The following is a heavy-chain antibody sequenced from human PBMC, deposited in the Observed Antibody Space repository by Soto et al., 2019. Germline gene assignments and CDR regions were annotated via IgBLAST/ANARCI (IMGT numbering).Heavy chain of an antibody. D-gene: IGHD6-6*01. Sequence: GGSLRLSCAASGFTFSSYGMHWVRQAPGKGLEWVAVISYDGSNKYYADSVKGRFTISRDNSKNTLYLQMNSLRAEDTAVYYCHATEYSSSPDAFDIWGQGTMVTVSS. J-gene: IGHJ3*02. CDR3: HATEYSSSPDAFDI. V-gene: IGHV3-30*03. CDR1: GFTFSSYG. CDR2: ISYDGSNK.